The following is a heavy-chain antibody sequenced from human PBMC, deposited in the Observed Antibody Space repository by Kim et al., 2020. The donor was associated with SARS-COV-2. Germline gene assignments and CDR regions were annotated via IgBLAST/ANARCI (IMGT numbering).Heavy chain of an antibody. Sequence: GGSLRLSCAASGFTFSNYYMIWIRQTPGKGLEWVSYINGNGGNTNYADSVKGRFTISRDNTKNSLYLQMTSLRAEDTALYYCARIAGGGSSWYYCYLWGQGTLVTVPS. CDR3: ARIAGGGSSWYYCYL. CDR1: GFTFSNYY. J-gene: IGHJ1*01. CDR2: INGNGGNT. D-gene: IGHD6-13*01. V-gene: IGHV3-11*03.